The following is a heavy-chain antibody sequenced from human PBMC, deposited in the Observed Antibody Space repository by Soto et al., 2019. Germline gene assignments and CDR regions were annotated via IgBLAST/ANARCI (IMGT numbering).Heavy chain of an antibody. V-gene: IGHV1-46*01. CDR2: INPSGGST. CDR3: ARAVGATHSFDI. Sequence: QVQLVQSGAEVKKPGASVKVSCKASGYTFTSYYMHWVRQAPGQGLEWMGIINPSGGSTSYAQKFQGRVNMTGDTSTSSVYMELSSLRSEDTAVYYYARAVGATHSFDIWGQGTMVTVSS. CDR1: GYTFTSYY. D-gene: IGHD1-26*01. J-gene: IGHJ3*02.